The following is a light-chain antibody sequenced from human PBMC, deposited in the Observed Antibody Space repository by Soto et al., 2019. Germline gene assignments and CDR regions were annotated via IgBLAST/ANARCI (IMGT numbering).Light chain of an antibody. CDR2: DAS. CDR3: QQRSNWPPWT. V-gene: IGKV3-11*01. CDR1: QSVSTY. Sequence: EIVLTQSPATLSLSPGERATLSCRASQSVSTYLAWYQQKPGQAPRLLIYDASNRATAIPARFSGSGSGTEFTLTISSLEPEDFAVYYCQQRSNWPPWTFGQGTKVEIK. J-gene: IGKJ1*01.